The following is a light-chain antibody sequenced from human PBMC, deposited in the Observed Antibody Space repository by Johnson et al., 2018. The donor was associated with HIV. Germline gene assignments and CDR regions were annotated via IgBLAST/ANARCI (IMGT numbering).Light chain of an antibody. J-gene: IGLJ1*01. Sequence: QSVLTQAPSVSAAPGQKVTISCSGSSSNIGNNYVSWYQQLPGTAPKLLIYENNKRPSGIPDRFSGSKSGTSATLGITGLQTGDEADYYCGTWERSLSAAYVFGTGTKVTVL. CDR1: SSNIGNNY. CDR3: GTWERSLSAAYV. CDR2: ENN. V-gene: IGLV1-51*02.